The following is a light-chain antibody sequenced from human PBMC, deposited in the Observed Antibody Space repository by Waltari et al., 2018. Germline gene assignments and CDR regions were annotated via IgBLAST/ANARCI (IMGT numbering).Light chain of an antibody. CDR3: QSYDGSLSGAV. Sequence: QSVLTQPPSVSGAPGQRVTISCTGSSPNIGAGYDVHWYQQLPGTAPKLLIYHNNNPPPGVPDRFSGSKSGTSASLAITGLQAEDEADYYCQSYDGSLSGAVFGGGTQLTVL. CDR1: SPNIGAGYD. J-gene: IGLJ7*01. CDR2: HNN. V-gene: IGLV1-40*01.